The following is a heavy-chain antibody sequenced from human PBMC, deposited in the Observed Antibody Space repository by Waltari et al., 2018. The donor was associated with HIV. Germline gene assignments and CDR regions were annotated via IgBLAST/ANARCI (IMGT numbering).Heavy chain of an antibody. CDR3: ARERGGYDILTGYWEVDV. J-gene: IGHJ6*02. Sequence: QVQLQESGPGLVKPSETLSLTCAVSDYSISSGYYWGWIRQPPGKGLEWIGSIYHSGSNYYNPSRKSRVTISVDTSKNQFSLKLSSVTAADTAVYYCARERGGYDILTGYWEVDVWGQGTTVTVSS. CDR2: IYHSGSN. CDR1: DYSISSGYY. D-gene: IGHD3-9*01. V-gene: IGHV4-38-2*02.